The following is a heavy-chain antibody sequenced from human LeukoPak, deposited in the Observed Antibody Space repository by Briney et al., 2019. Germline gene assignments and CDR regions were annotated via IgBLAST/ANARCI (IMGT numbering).Heavy chain of an antibody. CDR3: ARPDDSESFYRANHY. CDR2: ISNDGNNK. CDR1: GFSFNTYP. V-gene: IGHV3-30*04. D-gene: IGHD3-10*01. J-gene: IGHJ4*02. Sequence: QPGRSLRLSCAASGFSFNTYPTHWVRQAPGKGLEWVAVISNDGNNKYYADSVKGRFTISRDNSNNTLSLQMNGLRVEDTAVYYCARPDDSESFYRANHYWGRGTLVTVS.